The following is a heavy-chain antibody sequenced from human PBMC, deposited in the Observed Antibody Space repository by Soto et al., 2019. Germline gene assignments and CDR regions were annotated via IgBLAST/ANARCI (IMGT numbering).Heavy chain of an antibody. V-gene: IGHV4-30-2*01. Sequence: KPSETLSLTCAVSGASISSGGYSWSWIRQPPGKGLEWIGYIYHSGDTFYNPSLRSRVTISVDRSKNQFSLNLNSVTAADTAVYYCARYLLRGVIDYWGQGTLVTVSS. CDR2: IYHSGDT. J-gene: IGHJ4*02. CDR3: ARYLLRGVIDY. CDR1: GASISSGGYS. D-gene: IGHD3-10*01.